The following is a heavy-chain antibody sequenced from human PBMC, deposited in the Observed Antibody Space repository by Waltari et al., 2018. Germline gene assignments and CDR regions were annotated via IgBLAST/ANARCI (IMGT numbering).Heavy chain of an antibody. CDR3: ARDPYSYDFWSGYYTWFDP. CDR1: GGTFSSYA. D-gene: IGHD3-3*01. CDR2: ISPIFGTA. J-gene: IGHJ5*02. V-gene: IGHV1-69*13. Sequence: QVQLVQSGAEVKKPGSSVKVSCKASGGTFSSYAISWVRQAPGQGLEWMGRISPIFGTANYAQKFQGRVTITADKSTSTAYMELSSLRSEDTAVYYCARDPYSYDFWSGYYTWFDPWGQGTLVTVSS.